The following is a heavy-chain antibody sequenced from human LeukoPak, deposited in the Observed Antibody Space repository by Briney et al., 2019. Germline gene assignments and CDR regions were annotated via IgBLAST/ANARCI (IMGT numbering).Heavy chain of an antibody. D-gene: IGHD6-13*01. J-gene: IGHJ5*02. CDR2: INPNSGGT. CDR3: ASLLRRLVGKVNWFDP. Sequence: ASVTVSCKASGYTFTGYYMHWVRQAPGQGLEWMGWINPNSGGTNYAQKFQGRVTMTRDTSISTAYMELSRLRSDDTAVYYCASLLRRLVGKVNWFDPWGQGTLVTVSS. V-gene: IGHV1-2*02. CDR1: GYTFTGYY.